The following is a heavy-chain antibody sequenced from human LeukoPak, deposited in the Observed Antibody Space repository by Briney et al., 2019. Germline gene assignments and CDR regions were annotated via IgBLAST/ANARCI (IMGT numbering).Heavy chain of an antibody. CDR2: IYYSRTT. Sequence: PSETLSLTCTVSGGSISPYYWSWIRQPPGKGLEYIGYIYYSRTTDYNPSLKSRVTISVGTSKNQFSLKVTSVSAADTAVYCCARIMQTPWGMDVWGQGTTVTVSS. J-gene: IGHJ6*02. V-gene: IGHV4-59*01. D-gene: IGHD2-15*01. CDR1: GGSISPYY. CDR3: ARIMQTPWGMDV.